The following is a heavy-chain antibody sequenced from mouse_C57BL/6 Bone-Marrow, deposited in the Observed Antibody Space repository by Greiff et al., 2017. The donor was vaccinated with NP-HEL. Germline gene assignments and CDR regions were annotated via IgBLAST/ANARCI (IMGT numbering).Heavy chain of an antibody. D-gene: IGHD1-1*01. V-gene: IGHV7-3*01. CDR2: IRNKANGYTT. Sequence: EVMLVESGGGLVQPGGSLSLSCAASGFTFTDYYMSCVRQPPGKALELLCFIRNKANGYTTEYIASVKGRFTISRYNSKCILYLQMNALRAEDSATYYCARYRDYYGSSHFDYWGQGTTLTGSS. J-gene: IGHJ2*01. CDR3: ARYRDYYGSSHFDY. CDR1: GFTFTDYY.